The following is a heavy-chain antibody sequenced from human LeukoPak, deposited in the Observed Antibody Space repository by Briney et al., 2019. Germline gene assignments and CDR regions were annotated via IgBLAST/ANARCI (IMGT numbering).Heavy chain of an antibody. Sequence: SQTLSLTCTVSGCSVSTGSYYWSWLRQPAGKGLEWIGRIYTSGSTNYNPSLKSRVTISVDTSKNQFSLKLSSVTAADTAVYYCARDGIAAAGTPINYYYYMDVWGKGTTVTISS. CDR2: IYTSGST. V-gene: IGHV4-61*02. CDR1: GCSVSTGSYY. J-gene: IGHJ6*03. CDR3: ARDGIAAAGTPINYYYYMDV. D-gene: IGHD6-13*01.